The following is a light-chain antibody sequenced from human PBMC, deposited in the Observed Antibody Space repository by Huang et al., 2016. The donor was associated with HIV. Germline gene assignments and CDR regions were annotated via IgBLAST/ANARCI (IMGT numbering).Light chain of an antibody. Sequence: DIVMTQSPDSLAVSLGERATINCKSSQSLLYSSNNQNYLGWYQMKQGQPPRLLIYWASNRESGVPDRFSGNGSGTDFTLTIDSLQPEDVAVYYCQQYYTPPPAFGQGTKLEIK. V-gene: IGKV4-1*01. CDR2: WAS. J-gene: IGKJ2*01. CDR3: QQYYTPPPA. CDR1: QSLLYSSNNQNY.